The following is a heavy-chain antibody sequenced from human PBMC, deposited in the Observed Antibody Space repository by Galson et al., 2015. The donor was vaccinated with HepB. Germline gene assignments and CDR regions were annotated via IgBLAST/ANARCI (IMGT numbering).Heavy chain of an antibody. V-gene: IGHV3-23*01. CDR3: AREGEEWELPPYYYYGMDV. D-gene: IGHD1-26*01. CDR1: GFTFSSYA. CDR2: ISGSGGST. Sequence: SLRLSCAASGFTFSSYAMSWVRQAPGKGLEWVSAISGSGGSTYYADSVKGRFTISRDNSKNTLYLQMNSLRDEDTAVYYCAREGEEWELPPYYYYGMDVWGQGTTVTVSS. J-gene: IGHJ6*02.